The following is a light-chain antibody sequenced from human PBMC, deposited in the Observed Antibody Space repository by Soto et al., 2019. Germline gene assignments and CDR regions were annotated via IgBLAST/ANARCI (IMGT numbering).Light chain of an antibody. J-gene: IGLJ2*01. CDR1: SSNIGAGYD. CDR2: DNS. Sequence: QSVLTQPPSVSGAPGQRVTISCTGSSSNIGAGYDIHWYQQLPGTAPKLLIYDNSDRPSGVPDRFSGSKSVTSASLAITGLQPEDEADYYCQSYASTLSGSVFGGGTKLTVL. V-gene: IGLV1-40*01. CDR3: QSYASTLSGSV.